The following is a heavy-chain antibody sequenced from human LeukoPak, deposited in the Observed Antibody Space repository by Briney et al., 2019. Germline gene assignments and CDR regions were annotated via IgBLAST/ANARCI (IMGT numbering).Heavy chain of an antibody. J-gene: IGHJ6*03. CDR1: GGSISTSNYY. Sequence: SETLSLTCTVSGGSISTSNYYWGWIRQPPGKGLEWIGSIYYSGSTYYNPSLKSRVTISVDTSKNQFSLKLSSVTAADTAVYYCTRGSIAYYYMDVWGKGTTVTISS. V-gene: IGHV4-39*07. CDR3: TRGSIAYYYMDV. D-gene: IGHD3-22*01. CDR2: IYYSGST.